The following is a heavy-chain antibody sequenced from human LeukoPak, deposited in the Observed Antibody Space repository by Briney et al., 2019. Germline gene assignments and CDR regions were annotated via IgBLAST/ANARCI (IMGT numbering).Heavy chain of an antibody. D-gene: IGHD2-21*01. CDR1: GFTFSSFE. J-gene: IGHJ4*02. CDR2: ISTSGSTT. Sequence: PGGSLRLSCAASGFTFSSFEMNWVRQAPGKGLEWVSYISTSGSTTYYADSVKGRFTISRDNSKNTLYLQMNSLRGEDTAVYYCAKDALMHIVVTGIIFFDHWGQGTLVTVSS. CDR3: AKDALMHIVVTGIIFFDH. V-gene: IGHV3-48*03.